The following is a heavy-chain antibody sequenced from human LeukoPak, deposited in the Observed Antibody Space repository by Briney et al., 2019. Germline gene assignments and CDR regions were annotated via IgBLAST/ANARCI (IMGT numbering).Heavy chain of an antibody. Sequence: EASVKVSCKASGYDFTGYYVHWVRQAPGQGLEWMGWINPNSGGTNYAQKFQGRVTMTRDTSISTAYMELSRLRSDDTAVYYCARDAGNSGSYGYWGQGTLVTVSS. D-gene: IGHD1-26*01. CDR1: GYDFTGYY. J-gene: IGHJ4*02. CDR2: INPNSGGT. CDR3: ARDAGNSGSYGY. V-gene: IGHV1-2*02.